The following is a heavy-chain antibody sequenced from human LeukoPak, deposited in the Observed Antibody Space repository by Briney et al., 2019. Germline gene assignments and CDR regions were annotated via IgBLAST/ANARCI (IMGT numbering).Heavy chain of an antibody. Sequence: GGSLRLSCAASGFTFSSYWMSWVRQAPGKGLEWVANIRKDGSDIHYVDSVKGRFTISRDNAKNSLYLQMDSLRAEDTAVYYCARGYYDILALDYWGQGTLVTVSS. J-gene: IGHJ4*02. CDR1: GFTFSSYW. CDR2: IRKDGSDI. V-gene: IGHV3-7*03. D-gene: IGHD3-9*01. CDR3: ARGYYDILALDY.